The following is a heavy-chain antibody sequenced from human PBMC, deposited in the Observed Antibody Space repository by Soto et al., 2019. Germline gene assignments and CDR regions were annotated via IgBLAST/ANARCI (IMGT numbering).Heavy chain of an antibody. Sequence: EVQVSESGGGLVRPGGSLRLSCSVSGFTFSSYAMHWVRQAPGKGLEYVSSISSDGRPTYYADSVKGRFTISRDNSKNTLYLQMYSLKAEDTAVYYCVKDRYVDYWGQGTLVTVSS. CDR3: VKDRYVDY. J-gene: IGHJ4*02. CDR1: GFTFSSYA. CDR2: ISSDGRPT. V-gene: IGHV3-64D*06.